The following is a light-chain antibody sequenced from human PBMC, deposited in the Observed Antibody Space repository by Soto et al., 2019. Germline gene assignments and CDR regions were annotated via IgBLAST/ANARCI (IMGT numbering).Light chain of an antibody. V-gene: IGKV1-16*02. CDR2: AAS. CDR1: QGINDF. Sequence: DLQMTQSPSSLSASVGDTVTITCRASQGINDFLAWFQQKPGKAPKSLISAASSLQSGVPSKFSGSGSDRDFTLTISSLQPEDSATYYCQQYHSYPVTFGGGTKVEI. J-gene: IGKJ4*01. CDR3: QQYHSYPVT.